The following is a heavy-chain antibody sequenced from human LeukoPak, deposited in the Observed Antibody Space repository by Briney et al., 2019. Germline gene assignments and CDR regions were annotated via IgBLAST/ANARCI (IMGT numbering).Heavy chain of an antibody. CDR2: IYYSGST. Sequence: PSETLSLTCTVSGGSIGSYYWSWIRQPPGKGLEWIGYIYYSGSTNYNPSLKSRVTISVDTSKNQFSLKLSSVTAADTAVYYCARGDGNLVGAFDIWGQGTMVTVSS. D-gene: IGHD2-8*02. CDR1: GGSIGSYY. V-gene: IGHV4-59*01. CDR3: ARGDGNLVGAFDI. J-gene: IGHJ3*02.